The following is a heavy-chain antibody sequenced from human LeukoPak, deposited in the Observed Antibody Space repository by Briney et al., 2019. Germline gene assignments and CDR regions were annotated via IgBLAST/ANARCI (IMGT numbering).Heavy chain of an antibody. CDR2: ISTTGGTT. D-gene: IGHD2-15*01. J-gene: IGHJ6*03. CDR3: AKNGDRGAYCSGGTCYPYYYYYMDV. CDR1: GFTFSSYA. V-gene: IGHV3-23*01. Sequence: GGSLRLSCAASGFTFSSYAMHWVRQAPGRGLEWVSAISTTGGTTYYADSVRGRFTISRDNSRNTLYLQMNSLRAEDTAIYYCAKNGDRGAYCSGGTCYPYYYYYMDVWGKGTTVTISS.